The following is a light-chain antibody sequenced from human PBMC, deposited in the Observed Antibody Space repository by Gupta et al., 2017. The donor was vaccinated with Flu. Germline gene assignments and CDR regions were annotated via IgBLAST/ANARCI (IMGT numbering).Light chain of an antibody. CDR1: QSIGSY. Sequence: LSASVVDRVTITCRASQSIGSYLNWYQQKTGKAPKLLIYAASSLQSGVSSRFSGSGSGTDGTDFTLTITSLQPDDFAIYYCQQSYSTPHTFGQGTKLDIK. V-gene: IGKV1-39*01. CDR2: AAS. J-gene: IGKJ2*01. CDR3: QQSYSTPHT.